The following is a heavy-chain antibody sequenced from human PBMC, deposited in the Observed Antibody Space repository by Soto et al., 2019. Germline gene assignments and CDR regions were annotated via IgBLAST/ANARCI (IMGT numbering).Heavy chain of an antibody. V-gene: IGHV4-31*03. CDR2: FYYSGTT. CDR1: GGSISSGGYY. D-gene: IGHD3-16*01. J-gene: IGHJ5*02. Sequence: QVQLQESGPGLVYPSQTLSLTCTVSGGSISSGGYYWSWIRQHPGKGLEWIGCFYYSGTTYSNPSIEMRVTISVDTSNAQFSLKLSSVTAADTAMDYFARVGGITWFDPWGQGILVSGSS. CDR3: ARVGGITWFDP.